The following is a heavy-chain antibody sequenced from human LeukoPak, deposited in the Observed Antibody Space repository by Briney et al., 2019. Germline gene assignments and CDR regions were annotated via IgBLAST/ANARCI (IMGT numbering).Heavy chain of an antibody. CDR1: VGSSSSYY. CDR2: IYYSGST. Sequence: SQTLSLTCTVSVGSSSSYYWSWIRQPPGKGLEWIGSIYYSGSTNYNPSLKSRVTISVDTSKNQFSLKLTSVTAADTAVYYCARRAAGGGWYFDLWGRGTLVTVSS. J-gene: IGHJ2*01. D-gene: IGHD6-13*01. CDR3: ARRAAGGGWYFDL. V-gene: IGHV4-59*01.